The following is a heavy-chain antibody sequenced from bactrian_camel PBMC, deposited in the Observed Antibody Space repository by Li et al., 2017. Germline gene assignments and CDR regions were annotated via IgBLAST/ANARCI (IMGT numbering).Heavy chain of an antibody. J-gene: IGHJ4*01. V-gene: IGHV3S53*01. CDR2: IDSDGST. CDR1: EWANC. Sequence: HVQLVESGGGSVQAGGSLRLSCAASEWANCMGWFRQAPGKEREGVAAIDSDGSTSYADSVKGRFTISQDNAKNTLYLQLDGLKTEDMAMYYCAAEPANDDEFGGCVDFTPGTQVTVS. D-gene: IGHD3*01.